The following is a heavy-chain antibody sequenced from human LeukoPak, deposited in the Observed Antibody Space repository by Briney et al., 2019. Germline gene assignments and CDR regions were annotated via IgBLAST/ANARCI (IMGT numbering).Heavy chain of an antibody. CDR2: ISWNSGSI. D-gene: IGHD4-17*01. CDR1: GFTFDDYA. V-gene: IGHV3-9*01. Sequence: GGSLRLYCAASGFTFDDYAMHWVRQAPGKGLEWVSGISWNSGSIGYADSVKGRFTISRDNAKNSLYLQMNSLRAEDTALYYCAKDGGRLRGLYGMDVWGQGTTVTVSS. J-gene: IGHJ6*02. CDR3: AKDGGRLRGLYGMDV.